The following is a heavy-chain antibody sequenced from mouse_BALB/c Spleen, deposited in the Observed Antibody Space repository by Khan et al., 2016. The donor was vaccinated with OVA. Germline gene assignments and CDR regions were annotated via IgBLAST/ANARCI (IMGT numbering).Heavy chain of an antibody. V-gene: IGHV2-6-4*01. J-gene: IGHJ4*01. D-gene: IGHD1-1*01. Sequence: QVQLKQSGPGLVAPSQSLSITCTVSGFSLSRYRVQWVRQPPGKGLEWLGMIWGDGITDYNSTLKSRLSISKDNPKSQVFLKMNILQTNDTAMYYCSRGDYYGNIYSMDYWGQGTSVTVSS. CDR3: SRGDYYGNIYSMDY. CDR1: GFSLSRYR. CDR2: IWGDGIT.